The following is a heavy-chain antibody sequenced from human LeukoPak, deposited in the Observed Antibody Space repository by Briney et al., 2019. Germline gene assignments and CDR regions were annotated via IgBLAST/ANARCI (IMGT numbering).Heavy chain of an antibody. Sequence: ASVKVSCKASGYTFTSYGISWVRQAPGQGLEWMGWISAYNGNTKYAQRLRGRVTMTTDTSTSTAYMELRSLRSDDTAVYYCARNLEVGVTMMPSYFDYWGQGTLVTVSS. CDR3: ARNLEVGVTMMPSYFDY. CDR1: GYTFTSYG. CDR2: ISAYNGNT. D-gene: IGHD1-26*01. V-gene: IGHV1-18*01. J-gene: IGHJ4*02.